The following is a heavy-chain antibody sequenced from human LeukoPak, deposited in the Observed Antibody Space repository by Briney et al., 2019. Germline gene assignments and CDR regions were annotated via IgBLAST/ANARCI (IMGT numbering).Heavy chain of an antibody. CDR2: INPSGGST. CDR3: ARCDYVWGNYRYRPILYFDN. J-gene: IGHJ4*02. Sequence: ASVKVSCKASGYTFTSYYMHWVRQAPGQGLEWMGIINPSGGSTSYAQKFQGRVTMTTDTSTTTAYMELRSLRSDDTAVYYCARCDYVWGNYRYRPILYFDNWGQGTLVTVSP. CDR1: GYTFTSYY. D-gene: IGHD3-16*02. V-gene: IGHV1-46*01.